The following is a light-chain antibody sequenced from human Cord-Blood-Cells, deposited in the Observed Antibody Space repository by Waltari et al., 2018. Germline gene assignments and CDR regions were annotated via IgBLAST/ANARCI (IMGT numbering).Light chain of an antibody. V-gene: IGLV2-11*01. Sequence: QSALTQPRSVSGSPGQPVPISCTGTSSDVGGYTYVSWYQQHPGKAPKLIIYDVITRPSGVPDRFSGSKSGNTASLTISGLQAEDEADYYCCSYAGSYTWVFGGGTKLTVL. J-gene: IGLJ3*02. CDR3: CSYAGSYTWV. CDR1: SSDVGGYTY. CDR2: DVI.